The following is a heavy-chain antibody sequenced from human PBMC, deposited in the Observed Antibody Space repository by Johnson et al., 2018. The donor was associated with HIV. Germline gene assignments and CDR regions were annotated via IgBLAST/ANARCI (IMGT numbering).Heavy chain of an antibody. J-gene: IGHJ3*02. Sequence: MQLVESGGGLVQPGRSLRLSCAASGFTFDDYAMHWVRQAPGKGLEWVSGISGSGGSTYYADSVKGRFTISRDNSKNTLYLQMNSLRAEDTAVYYCAKDPPPNYNFWSGYPRSDAFDIWGQGTMVTVSS. D-gene: IGHD3-3*01. CDR1: GFTFDDYA. V-gene: IGHV3-23*04. CDR3: AKDPPPNYNFWSGYPRSDAFDI. CDR2: ISGSGGST.